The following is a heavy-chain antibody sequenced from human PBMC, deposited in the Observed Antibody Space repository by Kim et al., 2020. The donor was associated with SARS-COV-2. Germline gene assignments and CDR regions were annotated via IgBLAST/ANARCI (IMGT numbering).Heavy chain of an antibody. V-gene: IGHV1-2*02. J-gene: IGHJ4*02. CDR3: AREVADIVVVPAAVPFGY. Sequence: ASVKVSCKASGYTFTGYYMHWVRQAPGQGLEWMGWINPNSGGTNYAQKFQGRVTMTRDTSISTAYMELSRLRSDDTAVYYCAREVADIVVVPAAVPFGYWGQGTLVTVSS. CDR2: INPNSGGT. CDR1: GYTFTGYY. D-gene: IGHD2-2*01.